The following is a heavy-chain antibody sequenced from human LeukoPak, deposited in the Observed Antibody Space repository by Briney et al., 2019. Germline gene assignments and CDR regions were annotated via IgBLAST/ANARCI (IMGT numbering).Heavy chain of an antibody. CDR2: IRGGGGST. J-gene: IGHJ4*02. CDR3: AKAMSTDHYDSRGFYRVDFDS. Sequence: QPGGSLRLSCAASGFTFSNYAMNWVRQAPGTGLEWVSAIRGGGGSTYYADSVKGRFIISRDNSKSTLYLQLSSLRAEDTAVYYCAKAMSTDHYDSRGFYRVDFDSWGQGTLVTVSS. D-gene: IGHD3-22*01. V-gene: IGHV3-23*01. CDR1: GFTFSNYA.